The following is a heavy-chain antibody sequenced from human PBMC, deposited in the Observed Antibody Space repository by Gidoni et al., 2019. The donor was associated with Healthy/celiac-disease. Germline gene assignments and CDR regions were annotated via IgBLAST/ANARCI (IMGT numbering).Heavy chain of an antibody. CDR3: ARDRNALYYYYGMDV. Sequence: QLQLVEPGGGVVKPGRSLSPPVAATGFTFMSYAMHWVRQAPGKGLGWVAVISYDGSNKYYADSVKGRFTISRDNSKNTLYLQMNSLRAEDTAVYYCARDRNALYYYYGMDVWGQGTTVTVSS. J-gene: IGHJ6*02. CDR2: ISYDGSNK. CDR1: GFTFMSYA. V-gene: IGHV3-30-3*01.